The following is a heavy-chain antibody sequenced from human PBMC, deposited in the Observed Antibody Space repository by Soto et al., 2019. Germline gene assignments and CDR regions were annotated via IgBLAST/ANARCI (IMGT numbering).Heavy chain of an antibody. Sequence: SQTLSLTCAISGESVSSNSAAWNWIRQSPSRGLEWLVRTYYRSKWYNDYAVSVNSRISINPDTSKNQFSLQLNSVTPEDTAVYFCARVAVAATGTNCFDPWGQGTLVTVSS. D-gene: IGHD6-19*01. CDR1: GESVSSNSAA. V-gene: IGHV6-1*01. CDR2: TYYRSKWYN. J-gene: IGHJ5*02. CDR3: ARVAVAATGTNCFDP.